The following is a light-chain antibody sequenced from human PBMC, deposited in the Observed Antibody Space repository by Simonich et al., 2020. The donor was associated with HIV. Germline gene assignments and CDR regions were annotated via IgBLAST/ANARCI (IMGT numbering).Light chain of an antibody. Sequence: EIVMTQSPATLSVSPGERATLSCSASQSVSSNLAWYQQKPGQAPRLLIYGASTRATDIPARFRGSGSGTEFSLTISRMQSEDFAIYYCQQYDSWPMYTFGQGTKLEIK. J-gene: IGKJ2*01. CDR3: QQYDSWPMYT. CDR1: QSVSSN. V-gene: IGKV3-15*01. CDR2: GAS.